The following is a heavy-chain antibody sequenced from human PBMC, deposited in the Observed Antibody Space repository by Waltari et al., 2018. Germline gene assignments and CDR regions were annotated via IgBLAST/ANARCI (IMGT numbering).Heavy chain of an antibody. Sequence: EVQLVQSGAEVKKPGATVKISCKASGYPFTHYSTHLVPQAPGKGLEWMGRVDPEDGETIYAEKFQGRVTITADTSTDTAYMELSSLRSEDTAVYYCATPSMVRGPVPDYWGQGTLVTVSS. J-gene: IGHJ4*02. CDR3: ATPSMVRGPVPDY. CDR2: VDPEDGET. V-gene: IGHV1-69-2*01. CDR1: GYPFTHYS. D-gene: IGHD3-10*01.